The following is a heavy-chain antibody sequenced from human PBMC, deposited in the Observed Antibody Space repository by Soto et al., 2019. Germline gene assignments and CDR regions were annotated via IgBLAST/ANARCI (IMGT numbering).Heavy chain of an antibody. CDR2: INHSGST. CDR3: ARGCRAVAGTCGFDY. V-gene: IGHV4-34*01. Sequence: SETLSLTCAVYGGSFSGYYWSWIRQPPGKGLEWIGEINHSGSTNYNPSLKSRVTISVDTSKNQFSLKLSSVTAADTAAYYCARGCRAVAGTCGFDYWGQGTLVTVSS. D-gene: IGHD6-19*01. CDR1: GGSFSGYY. J-gene: IGHJ4*02.